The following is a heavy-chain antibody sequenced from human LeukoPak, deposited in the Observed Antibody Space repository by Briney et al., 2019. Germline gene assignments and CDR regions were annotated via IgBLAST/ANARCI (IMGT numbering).Heavy chain of an antibody. CDR3: ARQGGTYDFWSGRPHWWFDP. V-gene: IGHV4-59*08. CDR2: IYYSGST. J-gene: IGHJ5*02. CDR1: GGSISSYY. Sequence: SETLSLTCTVSGGSISSYYWSWIRQPPGKGLEWIGYIYYSGSTNYNPSLKSRVTMSVDTSKNQFSLKLSSVTAADTAVCYCARQGGTYDFWSGRPHWWFDPWGQGTLVTVSS. D-gene: IGHD3-3*01.